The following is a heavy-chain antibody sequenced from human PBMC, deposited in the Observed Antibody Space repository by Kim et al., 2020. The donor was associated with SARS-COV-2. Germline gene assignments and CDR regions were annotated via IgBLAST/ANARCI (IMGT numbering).Heavy chain of an antibody. Sequence: ASVKVSCKASGYTFTSYAMNWVRQAPGQGLEWMGWINTNTGNPTYAQGFTGRFVFSLDTSVSTAYLQISSLKAEDTAVYYCARGRRLLWFGTGKNELDWGQGTLVTVSS. CDR1: GYTFTSYA. D-gene: IGHD3-10*01. V-gene: IGHV7-4-1*02. CDR3: ARGRRLLWFGTGKNELD. J-gene: IGHJ4*02. CDR2: INTNTGNP.